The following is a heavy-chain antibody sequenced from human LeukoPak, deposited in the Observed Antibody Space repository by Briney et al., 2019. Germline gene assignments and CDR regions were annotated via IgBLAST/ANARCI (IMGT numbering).Heavy chain of an antibody. Sequence: GGSLRLSCAASGFTFSDHYMDWVRQAPGRGLEWVGRSRNKANSYTTEYAASVEGRFSISRGDSKNSLYLQMNNLKTEDTAIYYLTRDLDNWNNYWGQGTLVTVSS. CDR1: GFTFSDHY. CDR3: TRDLDNWNNY. J-gene: IGHJ4*02. D-gene: IGHD1/OR15-1a*01. V-gene: IGHV3-72*01. CDR2: SRNKANSYTT.